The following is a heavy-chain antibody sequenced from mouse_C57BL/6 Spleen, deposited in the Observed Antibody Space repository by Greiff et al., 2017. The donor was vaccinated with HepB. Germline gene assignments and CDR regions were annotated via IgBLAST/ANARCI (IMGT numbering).Heavy chain of an antibody. Sequence: EVQLQESGPELVKPGASVKISCKASGYSFTGYYMNWVKQSPEKSLEWIGEINPSTGGTTYNQKFKAKATLTVDKSSSTAYMQLKSLTSEDSAVYYCVQLRLRYAYWGQGTLVTVSA. CDR2: INPSTGGT. V-gene: IGHV1-42*01. CDR1: GYSFTGYY. D-gene: IGHD3-2*02. CDR3: VQLRLRYAY. J-gene: IGHJ3*01.